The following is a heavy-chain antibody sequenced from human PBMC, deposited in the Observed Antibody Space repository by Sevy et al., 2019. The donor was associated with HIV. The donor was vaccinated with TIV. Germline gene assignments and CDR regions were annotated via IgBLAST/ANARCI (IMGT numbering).Heavy chain of an antibody. Sequence: ASVKVSCKASGYTFNNYYMHWVRQAPGQGLEWMGIINPSGGSTSYAQKFQGRDTITRDTLTNTVYMELTSLRSEDTAIYYCARDLTIFGVIPDYWGQGTLVTVSS. D-gene: IGHD3-3*01. J-gene: IGHJ4*02. V-gene: IGHV1-46*02. CDR2: INPSGGST. CDR1: GYTFNNYY. CDR3: ARDLTIFGVIPDY.